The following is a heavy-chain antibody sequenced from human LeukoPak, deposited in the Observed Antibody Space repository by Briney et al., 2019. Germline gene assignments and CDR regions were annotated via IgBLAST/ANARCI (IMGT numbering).Heavy chain of an antibody. D-gene: IGHD5-18*01. CDR3: VAYLTVDTTLDP. CDR1: GFAFSTYW. J-gene: IGHJ5*02. CDR2: INSDGDNT. Sequence: GGSLSLSCAASGFAFSTYWMHWVRQAPGKGLVWVSRINSDGDNTAYAESVKGRFTISRDNAKNTLHLQMSGLTAEGSAVYFWVAYLTVDTTLDPWGQGTLVTVSS. V-gene: IGHV3-74*01.